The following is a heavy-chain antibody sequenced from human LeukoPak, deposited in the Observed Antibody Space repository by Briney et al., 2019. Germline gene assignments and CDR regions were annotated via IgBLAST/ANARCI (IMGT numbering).Heavy chain of an antibody. CDR1: GFTFTTYW. J-gene: IGHJ4*02. D-gene: IGHD3-10*01. CDR2: INQDGTEK. CDR3: AKVAKYYYGSETYYFFEH. Sequence: GGSLRLSCAASGFTFTTYWMTWVRQAPGKGLEWVANINQDGTEKHYVDSVKGRFTISRDNAKNSLSLQMNSLRVEDTAVYYCAKVAKYYYGSETYYFFEHWGQGTLVTVSS. V-gene: IGHV3-7*01.